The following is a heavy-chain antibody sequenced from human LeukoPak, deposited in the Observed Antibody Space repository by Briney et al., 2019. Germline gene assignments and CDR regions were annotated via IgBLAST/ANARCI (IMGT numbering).Heavy chain of an antibody. CDR1: GFTFSSYS. CDR3: ARDFIVVVPATDY. Sequence: PGGSLRLSCAASGFTFSSYSMNWVRQAPGKGLEWVSSISSSSSYIYYADSVKGRFTISRDNAKNSLYLQMNSLRAEDTAVCYCARDFIVVVPATDYWGQGTLVTVSS. D-gene: IGHD2-2*01. J-gene: IGHJ4*02. CDR2: ISSSSSYI. V-gene: IGHV3-21*01.